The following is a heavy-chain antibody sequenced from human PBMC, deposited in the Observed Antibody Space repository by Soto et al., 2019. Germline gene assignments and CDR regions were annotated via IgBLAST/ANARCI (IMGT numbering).Heavy chain of an antibody. CDR2: INPSGGST. CDR3: ARIQVAGPSRYYGMDV. J-gene: IGHJ6*02. CDR1: GYTFTSYY. Sequence: ASVKVSCKASGYTFTSYYMHWVRQAPGQGLEWMGIINPSGGSTGYAQKFQGRVTMTRDTSTSTVYMELSSLRSEDTAVYYCARIQVAGPSRYYGMDVWGQGTTVTVSS. V-gene: IGHV1-46*01. D-gene: IGHD6-19*01.